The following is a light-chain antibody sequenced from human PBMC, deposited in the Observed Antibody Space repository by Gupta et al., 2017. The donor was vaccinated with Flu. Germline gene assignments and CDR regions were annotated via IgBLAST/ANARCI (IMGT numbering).Light chain of an antibody. CDR3: QQSYWNPRT. J-gene: IGKJ1*01. V-gene: IGKV1-39*01. CDR1: QNIGTS. Sequence: DIQMTQSPSSLSASVGDRVTITCRASQNIGTSLNWYQQKPGEAPKFLIYAVSSLQSGVPSRFSGSGYGTDFTLTITSLQPEDFATYFCQQSYWNPRTFGQGTKVEIK. CDR2: AVS.